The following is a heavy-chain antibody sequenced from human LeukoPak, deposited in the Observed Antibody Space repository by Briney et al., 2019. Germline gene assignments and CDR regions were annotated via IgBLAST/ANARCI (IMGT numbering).Heavy chain of an antibody. D-gene: IGHD3-10*01. CDR1: GYTLTELS. Sequence: ASVKVSCKVPGYTLTELSMHWVRQAPGKGLEWMGGFDPEDGETIYAQKFQGRVTMTEDTSTDTAYMELSSLRSEDTAVYYCATMYYYGSGSYPWYFDLWGRGTLVTVSS. CDR2: FDPEDGET. CDR3: ATMYYYGSGSYPWYFDL. V-gene: IGHV1-24*01. J-gene: IGHJ2*01.